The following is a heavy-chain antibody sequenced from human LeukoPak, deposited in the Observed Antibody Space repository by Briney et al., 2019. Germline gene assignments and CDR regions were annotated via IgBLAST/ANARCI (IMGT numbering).Heavy chain of an antibody. Sequence: SVKVSCKASGGTFSSYAISWVRQAPGQGLEWMGGIIPIFGTANYAQKFQGRVTTTADKSTSTAYMELSSLRSEDTAVYYCASRIVVVPAAMLTGPDNYYYGMDVWGKGTTVTVSS. CDR2: IIPIFGTA. CDR1: GGTFSSYA. J-gene: IGHJ6*04. V-gene: IGHV1-69*06. D-gene: IGHD2-2*01. CDR3: ASRIVVVPAAMLTGPDNYYYGMDV.